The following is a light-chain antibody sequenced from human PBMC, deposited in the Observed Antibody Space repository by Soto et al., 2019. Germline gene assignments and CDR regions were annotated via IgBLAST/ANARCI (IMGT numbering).Light chain of an antibody. J-gene: IGKJ5*01. CDR1: QDVSGDY. CDR3: QHYDGSPPIT. V-gene: IGKV3-20*01. CDR2: NGS. Sequence: EIVLTQSPGTLSLSPGERATLSCRASQDVSGDYLSWYQQKPGRSPTLFISNGSRTATGVPDRFSGSGSQTDFTLTISVLEPEDVAVYYGQHYDGSPPITFGQGTRLEIK.